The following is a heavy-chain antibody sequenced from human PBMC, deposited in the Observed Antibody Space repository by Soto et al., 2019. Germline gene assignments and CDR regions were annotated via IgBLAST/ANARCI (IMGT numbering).Heavy chain of an antibody. V-gene: IGHV4-59*08. CDR1: GGSISSYY. CDR2: IYYSGST. D-gene: IGHD3-16*01. J-gene: IGHJ3*02. CDR3: ARRGFRDHDAFDI. Sequence: SETLSLTCTVAGGSISSYYWSWIRQPPGKGLEWIGYIYYSGSTNYNPSLKSRVTISVDTSKNQFSLKLSSVTAADTAVYYCARRGFRDHDAFDIWGQGTMATVSS.